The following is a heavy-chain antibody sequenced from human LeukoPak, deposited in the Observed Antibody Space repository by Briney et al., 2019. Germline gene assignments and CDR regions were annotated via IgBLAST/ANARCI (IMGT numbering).Heavy chain of an antibody. Sequence: GGSLRLSCEASGFTFSTYGMHWVHQAPGKGLEWVAVIWYDGSNKNYADSVKGRFTISRDNSKNTLYLQMSSLRAEDTAVYYCARGGRTTWHGMDVWGQGTTVTVSS. D-gene: IGHD4-17*01. CDR1: GFTFSTYG. J-gene: IGHJ6*02. CDR2: IWYDGSNK. CDR3: ARGGRTTWHGMDV. V-gene: IGHV3-33*01.